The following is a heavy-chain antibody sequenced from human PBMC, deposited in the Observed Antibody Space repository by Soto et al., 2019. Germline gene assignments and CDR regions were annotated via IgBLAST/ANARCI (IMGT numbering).Heavy chain of an antibody. CDR2: ISSSSTI. D-gene: IGHD2-8*01. CDR1: GFTFSSYS. V-gene: IGHV3-48*01. J-gene: IGHJ5*02. CDR3: ARDGLSLNWFDP. Sequence: PGGSLRLSCAASGFTFSSYSMNWFRQAPGKGLEWVSYISSSSTIYYADSVKGRFTISRDNAKNSLYLQMNSLRAEDTAVYYCARDGLSLNWFDPWGQGTLVTVSS.